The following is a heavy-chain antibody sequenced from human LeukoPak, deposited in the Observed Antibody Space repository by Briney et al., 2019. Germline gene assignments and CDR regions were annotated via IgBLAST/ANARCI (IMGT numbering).Heavy chain of an antibody. CDR3: ARDRGRGSGSFYGMDV. D-gene: IGHD3-10*01. J-gene: IGHJ6*02. CDR2: IYYSGST. Sequence: SETLSLTCTVSGGSISSYYWSWIRQPPGKGLEWIGYIYYSGSTYYNPSLKSRVTISVDTSKNQFSLKLSSVTAADTAVYYCARDRGRGSGSFYGMDVWGQGTTVTVSS. CDR1: GGSISSYY. V-gene: IGHV4-30-4*01.